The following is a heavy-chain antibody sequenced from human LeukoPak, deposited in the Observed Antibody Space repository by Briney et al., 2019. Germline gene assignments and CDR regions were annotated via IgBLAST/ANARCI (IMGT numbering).Heavy chain of an antibody. CDR3: ASEASYYDSSGYYKN. CDR1: GGSFSGYY. D-gene: IGHD3-22*01. V-gene: IGHV4-34*01. CDR2: INHSGST. J-gene: IGHJ4*02. Sequence: SETLSLTCAVYGGSFSGYYWSWIRQPPGKGLEWIGEINHSGSTNYNPSLKSRVTMSVDTSKNQFSLKLSSVTAADTAVYYCASEASYYDSSGYYKNWGQGTLVTVSS.